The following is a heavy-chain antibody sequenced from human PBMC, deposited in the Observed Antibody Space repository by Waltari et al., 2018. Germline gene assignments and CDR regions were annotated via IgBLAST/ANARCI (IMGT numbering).Heavy chain of an antibody. CDR1: GFTFSSYA. CDR2: ISGSGGST. J-gene: IGHJ4*02. D-gene: IGHD4-17*01. V-gene: IGHV3-23*01. CDR3: AKEIDEYGDYLLGGDY. Sequence: EVQLLESGGGLVQPGGSLRLSCAASGFTFSSYAMSWVRQAPGKGLEWVSAISGSGGSTYYADSVKGRFTISRDNSKNTLYLQMNSLRAEDTAVYYCAKEIDEYGDYLLGGDYWGQGTLVTVSS.